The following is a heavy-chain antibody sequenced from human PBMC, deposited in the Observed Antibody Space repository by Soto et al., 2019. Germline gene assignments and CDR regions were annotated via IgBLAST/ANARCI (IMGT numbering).Heavy chain of an antibody. J-gene: IGHJ5*02. V-gene: IGHV1-18*01. CDR3: ARVSRVVVPAAHGKFDP. CDR2: ISAYNGNT. CDR1: GYTFTSYG. D-gene: IGHD2-2*01. Sequence: QVQLVQSGAEVKKPGASVKVSCKASGYTFTSYGISWVRQAPGQGLEWMGWISAYNGNTNYAQKLQGRVTMTTHTSTSTAYMELRSLRSDDTAVYYCARVSRVVVPAAHGKFDPWGQGTLVTVSS.